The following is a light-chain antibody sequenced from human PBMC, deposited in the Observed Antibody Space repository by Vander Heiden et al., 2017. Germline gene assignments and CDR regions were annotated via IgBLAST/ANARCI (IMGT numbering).Light chain of an antibody. CDR3: AIWYSSSWV. V-gene: IGLV5-39*01. CDR1: SGIDVGTYR. CDR2: YKSESDK. Sequence: QPVLTQPTSLSPSPGASARFTCTLRSGIDVGTYRIYWYQQKPGSLPRYLLRYKSESDKQQGSGVPSRFSGSKDASTNAGLLLISGLQSEDEADYYCAIWYSSSWVFGGGTKLTVL. J-gene: IGLJ3*02.